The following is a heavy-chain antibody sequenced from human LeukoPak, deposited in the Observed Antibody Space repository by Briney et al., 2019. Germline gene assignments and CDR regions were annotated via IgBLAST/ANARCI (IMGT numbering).Heavy chain of an antibody. D-gene: IGHD6-19*01. CDR2: IYYSGST. CDR1: GGSMSSYY. Sequence: PSETLSLTCTVSGGSMSSYYRSWIRQPPGKGLEWIGYIYYSGSTNYNPSLKSRVTISVDTSKNQFSLKLNSVTAADTAVYYCARHLAGRIFTFDYWGQGTLVTVSS. CDR3: ARHLAGRIFTFDY. J-gene: IGHJ4*02. V-gene: IGHV4-59*01.